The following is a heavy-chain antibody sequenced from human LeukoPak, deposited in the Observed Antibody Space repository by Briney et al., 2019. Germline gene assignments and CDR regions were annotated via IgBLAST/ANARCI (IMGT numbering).Heavy chain of an antibody. CDR1: GFTFSSYW. CDR2: IKQDGSEK. V-gene: IGHV3-7*01. D-gene: IGHD2-2*01. J-gene: IGHJ4*02. Sequence: GGSLRLSCAASGFTFSSYWMSWVRQAPGKGLEWVANIKQDGSEKYYVDSVKGRFTISRDNAKNSLYLQMNSLRAADTAVYYCARATTYQLLLFDYWGQGTLVTVSS. CDR3: ARATTYQLLLFDY.